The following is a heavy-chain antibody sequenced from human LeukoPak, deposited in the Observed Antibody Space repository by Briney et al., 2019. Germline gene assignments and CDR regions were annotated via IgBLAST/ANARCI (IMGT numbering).Heavy chain of an antibody. Sequence: PGGSLRLSCAASGLTFRSYGMRWVRQAPGKGLEWVAVISYDGSNKYYAGSVKGRFTISRDNSKNTLYLQMNSLRAEDTAVYYCAKDQAPYCSSTSCYATYFESWGQGTLVTVSS. CDR2: ISYDGSNK. D-gene: IGHD2-2*01. CDR1: GLTFRSYG. V-gene: IGHV3-30*18. J-gene: IGHJ4*02. CDR3: AKDQAPYCSSTSCYATYFES.